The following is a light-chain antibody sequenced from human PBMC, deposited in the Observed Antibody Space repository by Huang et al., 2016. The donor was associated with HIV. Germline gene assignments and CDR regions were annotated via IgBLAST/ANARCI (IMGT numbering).Light chain of an antibody. Sequence: IQLTQSPSSVSASEGDTVRITCRASQEISSWFAWYQQKPREAPTLLSHSTSILQSGLPSRFNGSGSGTDFFLTINSLRPDDFATYYCQQANMYPRSFGQGTRLDIK. CDR3: QQANMYPRS. V-gene: IGKV1-12*01. CDR2: STS. CDR1: QEISSW. J-gene: IGKJ5*01.